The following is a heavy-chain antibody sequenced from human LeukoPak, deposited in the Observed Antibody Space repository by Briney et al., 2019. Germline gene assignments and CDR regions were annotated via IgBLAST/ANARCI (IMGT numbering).Heavy chain of an antibody. J-gene: IGHJ4*02. CDR1: GGTFSSYA. V-gene: IGHV1-69*01. D-gene: IGHD5-18*01. CDR3: ARDSVGGYSYGPAFDY. CDR2: IIPIFGTA. Sequence: ASVNVSCKASGGTFSSYAISWVRQAPGQGLEWVGGIIPIFGTANYAQMFQGRVTITADESTSTAYMELSSLRSEDTAVYYCARDSVGGYSYGPAFDYWGQGTLVTVSS.